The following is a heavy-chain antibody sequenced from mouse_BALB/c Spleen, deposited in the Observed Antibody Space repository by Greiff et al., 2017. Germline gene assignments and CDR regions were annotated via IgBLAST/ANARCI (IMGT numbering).Heavy chain of an antibody. J-gene: IGHJ3*01. CDR1: GFNIKDYY. V-gene: IGHV14-4*02. CDR2: IDPENGDT. D-gene: IGHD2-10*01. CDR3: NGLLHKGVAY. Sequence: VQLQQSGAELVRSGASVKLSCTASGFNIKDYYMHWVKQRPEQGLEWIGWIDPENGDTEYAPKFQGKATMTADTSSNTAYLQLSSLTSEDTAVYYFNGLLHKGVAYWGQGTLVTVSA.